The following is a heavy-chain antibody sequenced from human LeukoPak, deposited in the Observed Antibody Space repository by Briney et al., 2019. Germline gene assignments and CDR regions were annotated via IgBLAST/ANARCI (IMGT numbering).Heavy chain of an antibody. D-gene: IGHD3-22*01. CDR2: IYSGGST. CDR1: GFTVSSNY. Sequence: GGSLRLSCAASGFTVSSNYMSWVRQAPGKGLEWVSIIYSGGSTYYADSVKGRFTISRDNSKNTLYLQMNSLRAEDTAVYYCARGTNYYYDSSGLGYWGQGTLVTVSS. J-gene: IGHJ4*02. V-gene: IGHV3-53*01. CDR3: ARGTNYYYDSSGLGY.